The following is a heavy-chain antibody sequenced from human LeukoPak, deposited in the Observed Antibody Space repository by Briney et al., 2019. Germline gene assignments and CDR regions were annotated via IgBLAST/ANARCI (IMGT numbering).Heavy chain of an antibody. CDR1: GYTLTELS. CDR3: ATRDGRDGYNYDFDY. D-gene: IGHD5-24*01. J-gene: IGHJ4*02. CDR2: FDPEDGET. Sequence: ASVKVSCKVSGYTLTELSMHWVRQAPGKGLEWMGGFDPEDGETIYAQKFQGRVTMTEDTSTDTAYMELSSLRSEDTAVYYCATRDGRDGYNYDFDYWGQGTWSPSPQ. V-gene: IGHV1-24*01.